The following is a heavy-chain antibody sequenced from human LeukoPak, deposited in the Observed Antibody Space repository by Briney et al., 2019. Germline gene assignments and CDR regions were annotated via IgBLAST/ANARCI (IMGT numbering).Heavy chain of an antibody. V-gene: IGHV3-11*04. D-gene: IGHD6-19*01. CDR1: GFTFSDYY. J-gene: IGHJ6*03. Sequence: PGGSLRLSCAASGFTFSDYYMTWIRQAPGKGLEWVSYISNSGRTIYYADSVKGRFTTSRDNAKSSLFLQITSLTVEDLAVYYCARIIAVAPYYYYYMDVWGRGTTVTVSS. CDR2: ISNSGRTI. CDR3: ARIIAVAPYYYYYMDV.